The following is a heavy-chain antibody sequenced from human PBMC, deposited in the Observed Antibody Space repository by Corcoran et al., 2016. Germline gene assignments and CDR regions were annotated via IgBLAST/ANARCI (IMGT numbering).Heavy chain of an antibody. J-gene: IGHJ5*02. V-gene: IGHV3-15*07. Sequence: EVQLVESGGGLVKPGGSLRLSCAASGFTFSNAWMNWVRQAPGKGLEWVGRIKSKTDGGTTDYAAPVKGRFTISREYSKNTLYLQMNSLKIEDTSVYYCTTHALPSYISGWYNWFDPWVQGTLVTVSS. CDR1: GFTFSNAW. CDR3: TTHALPSYISGWYNWFDP. D-gene: IGHD6-19*01. CDR2: IKSKTDGGTT.